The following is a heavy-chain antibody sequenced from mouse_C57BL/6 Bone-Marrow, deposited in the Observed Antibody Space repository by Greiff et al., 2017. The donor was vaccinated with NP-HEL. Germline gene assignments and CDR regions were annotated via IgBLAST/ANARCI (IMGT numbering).Heavy chain of an antibody. D-gene: IGHD3-3*01. CDR3: ARRGRRDFDD. V-gene: IGHV1-69*01. J-gene: IGHJ2*01. CDR1: GYTFTSYW. Sequence: QVQLQQPGAELVMPGASVKLSCKASGYTFTSYWMHWVKQRPGQGLEWIGEIDPSDSYTNYNQKFKGKSTLTVDKSSSTAYMQLSSLTSEDSAVYYCARRGRRDFDDRGKGTTLTVSS. CDR2: IDPSDSYT.